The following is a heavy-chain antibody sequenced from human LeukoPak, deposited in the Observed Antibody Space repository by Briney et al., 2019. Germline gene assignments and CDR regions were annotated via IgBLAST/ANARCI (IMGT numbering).Heavy chain of an antibody. V-gene: IGHV1-2*02. J-gene: IGHJ4*02. Sequence: GASVKVSCKASGYTFRGNYIHWLRQAPGQGLEWMAWIDANNGDTKSAQKFQSRVTMSRDTSISTAYMDLSSLSPDDAAVYYCARDPSSVTPYFFDYWGQGTLVTVSS. CDR1: GYTFRGNY. CDR2: IDANNGDT. D-gene: IGHD4-11*01. CDR3: ARDPSSVTPYFFDY.